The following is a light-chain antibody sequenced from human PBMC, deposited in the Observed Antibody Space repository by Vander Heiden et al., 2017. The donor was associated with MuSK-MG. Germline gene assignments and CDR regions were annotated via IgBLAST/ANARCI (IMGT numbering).Light chain of an antibody. CDR1: SGYSNYK. CDR2: VGTGGIVG. Sequence: QPVLTQPPSASASLGASVTLTCTLSSGYSNYKVDWYQQRPGKGPRFVMRVGTGGIVGSKGDGIPDRFSGLGSGLNRSLTINNVQEEDESDYHCGADHGGGTNFLWVFGGGTKLTVL. J-gene: IGLJ3*02. V-gene: IGLV9-49*01. CDR3: GADHGGGTNFLWV.